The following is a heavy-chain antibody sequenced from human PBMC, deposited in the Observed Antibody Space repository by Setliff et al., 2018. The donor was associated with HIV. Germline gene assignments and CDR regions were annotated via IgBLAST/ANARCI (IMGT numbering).Heavy chain of an antibody. Sequence: ASVKVSCKASDYTFTSYGISWVRQAPGQGLEWMGLMYTSGGGAKYAQKFQGRVTMTRDTSTRTVYMELSRLRSDDTAVYYCARTDYGGNSGGNYFDYWGQGSLVTVSS. J-gene: IGHJ4*02. V-gene: IGHV1-46*01. CDR3: ARTDYGGNSGGNYFDY. CDR2: MYTSGGGA. CDR1: DYTFTSYG. D-gene: IGHD4-17*01.